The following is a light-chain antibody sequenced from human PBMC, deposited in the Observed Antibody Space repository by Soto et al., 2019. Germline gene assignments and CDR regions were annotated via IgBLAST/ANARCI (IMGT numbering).Light chain of an antibody. J-gene: IGKJ1*01. Sequence: AIQMTQSPTFLSASVGDRVIITCRASQDIRNDLGWYQHKPGKATKVLISVASKLQSGVPSRVSGSGSGTEFTLTISSLQPEDFASYYCLQDFNDHRTVGQGTKVEAK. V-gene: IGKV1-6*01. CDR3: LQDFNDHRT. CDR2: VAS. CDR1: QDIRND.